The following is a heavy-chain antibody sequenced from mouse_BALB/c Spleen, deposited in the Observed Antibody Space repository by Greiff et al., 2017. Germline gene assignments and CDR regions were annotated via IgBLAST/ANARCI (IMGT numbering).Heavy chain of an antibody. D-gene: IGHD1-1*01. Sequence: VQLQQSGAELMKPGASVKISCKATGYTFSSYWIEWVKQRPGHGLEWIGEILPGSGSTNYNEKFKGKATFTADTSSNTAYMQLSSLTSEDSAVYYCARYPVQYYFDYWGQGTTLTVSS. CDR1: GYTFSSYW. J-gene: IGHJ2*01. V-gene: IGHV1-9*01. CDR3: ARYPVQYYFDY. CDR2: ILPGSGST.